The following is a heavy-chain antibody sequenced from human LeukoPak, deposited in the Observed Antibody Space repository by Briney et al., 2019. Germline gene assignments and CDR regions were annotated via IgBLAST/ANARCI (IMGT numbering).Heavy chain of an antibody. CDR2: INHSGNT. D-gene: IGHD1-26*01. Sequence: IPSETLSPTCAVSSGSIASTTWWSWVRQPPGKGLEWIGEINHSGNTYYSPSLKSRVTISVDTSDNQFCLTLTSLTAADTAVYYCALGFHDVWELWGQGTLVTGSS. V-gene: IGHV4-4*02. J-gene: IGHJ1*01. CDR3: ALGFHDVWEL. CDR1: SGSIASTTW.